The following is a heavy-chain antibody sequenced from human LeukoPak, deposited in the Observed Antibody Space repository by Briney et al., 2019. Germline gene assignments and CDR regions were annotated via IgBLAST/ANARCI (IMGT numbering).Heavy chain of an antibody. CDR1: GFTVSSNY. Sequence: GGSLRLSCAASGFTVSSNYMSWVRQSPVNGLEWVSVMYSGGSTYYADSVKGRFTISRDNSKNTLFLQMNSLRAEDTAVFFFKQRTAYEILTGYSHLDYWGQGTLVTVSS. CDR3: KQRTAYEILTGYSHLDY. CDR2: MYSGGST. V-gene: IGHV3-53*05. D-gene: IGHD3-9*01. J-gene: IGHJ4*02.